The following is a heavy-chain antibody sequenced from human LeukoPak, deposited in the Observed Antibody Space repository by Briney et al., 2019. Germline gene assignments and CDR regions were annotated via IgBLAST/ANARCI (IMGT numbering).Heavy chain of an antibody. D-gene: IGHD3-22*01. Sequence: PSGTLSLTCAVSGDSISSSDWWSWVRPPPGKGLEWIGEIYHSGSTNYNPSLKSRVTISVDKSKNQFSLKLSSVTAADTAVYYCARDRRYYDSSGYIRGFDYWGQGTLVTVSS. J-gene: IGHJ4*02. CDR1: GDSISSSDW. V-gene: IGHV4-4*02. CDR2: IYHSGST. CDR3: ARDRRYYDSSGYIRGFDY.